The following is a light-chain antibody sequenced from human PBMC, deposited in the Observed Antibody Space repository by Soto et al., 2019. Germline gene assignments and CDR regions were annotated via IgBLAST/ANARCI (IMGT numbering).Light chain of an antibody. J-gene: IGKJ1*01. CDR1: QSISRNF. CDR2: GAS. Sequence: EIVLTQSPGTLSLSPGERATLSCRASQSISRNFLAWYQQKPGQAPRLLIYGASSRATGIPDRFSGSESGADFTLTISRLEPEDFAVYYCQQYGDGGSPWTFVQGTKVEIK. V-gene: IGKV3-20*01. CDR3: QQYGDGGSPWT.